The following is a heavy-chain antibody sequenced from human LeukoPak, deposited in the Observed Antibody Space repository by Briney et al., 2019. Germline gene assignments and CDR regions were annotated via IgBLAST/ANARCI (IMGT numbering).Heavy chain of an antibody. Sequence: GASVKVSCKASGGTFSSYTISWVRQAPGQGLEWMGGTIPIFGTANYAQKFQGRVTITTDESTSTAYMGRSSLRSEDTAVYYCARARRAVAGLSYFDYWGQGTLVTVSS. CDR3: ARARRAVAGLSYFDY. CDR1: GGTFSSYT. J-gene: IGHJ4*02. D-gene: IGHD6-19*01. CDR2: TIPIFGTA. V-gene: IGHV1-69*05.